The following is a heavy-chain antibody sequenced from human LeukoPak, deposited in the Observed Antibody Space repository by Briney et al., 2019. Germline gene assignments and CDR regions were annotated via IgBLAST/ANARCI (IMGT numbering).Heavy chain of an antibody. Sequence: SETLSLTCTVSGGSFSSGSYYWSWIRQPAGKGLEWIGRIETSGSTNYNPSLNSRVTISVDTSKNQFSLKVSSVTAADTAVYYCAREGGYSYGDAPLHFDNWGQGTLVTVSS. CDR1: GGSFSSGSYY. V-gene: IGHV4-61*02. D-gene: IGHD5-18*01. CDR3: AREGGYSYGDAPLHFDN. J-gene: IGHJ4*02. CDR2: IETSGST.